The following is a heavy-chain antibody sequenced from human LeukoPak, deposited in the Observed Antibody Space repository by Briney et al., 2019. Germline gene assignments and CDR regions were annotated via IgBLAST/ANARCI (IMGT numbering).Heavy chain of an antibody. CDR1: GGSTSSYY. CDR3: ARLNSGRIDY. J-gene: IGHJ4*02. V-gene: IGHV4-59*08. Sequence: SETLSLTCTVSGGSTSSYYWSWIRQPPGKGLEWIGYIYYSGSTNYNPSLKSRVTISVDTSKNQFSLKLSSVTAADTAVYYCARLNSGRIDYWGQGTLVTVSS. D-gene: IGHD3-10*01. CDR2: IYYSGST.